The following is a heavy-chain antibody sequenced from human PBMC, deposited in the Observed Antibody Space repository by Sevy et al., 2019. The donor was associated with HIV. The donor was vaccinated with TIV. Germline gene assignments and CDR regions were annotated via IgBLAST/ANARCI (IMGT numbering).Heavy chain of an antibody. CDR3: TTDLEYQLERYYFNY. V-gene: IGHV3-15*01. J-gene: IGHJ4*02. D-gene: IGHD2-2*01. CDR1: EFIFTNPG. CDR2: IKSKTNGGKT. Sequence: GGSLRLSCAASEFIFTNPGRSWVRQAPGKGLEWVGRIKSKTNGGKTDYAAPVEGRFTISRDDSKKTLYLQMNSLKTEDTAVYYCTTDLEYQLERYYFNYWGQGTLVTVSS.